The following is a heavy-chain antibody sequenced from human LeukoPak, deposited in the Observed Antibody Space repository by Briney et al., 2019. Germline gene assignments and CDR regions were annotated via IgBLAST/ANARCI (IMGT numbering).Heavy chain of an antibody. CDR2: IRGSRTSI. CDR1: GFTFSSYW. J-gene: IGHJ4*02. V-gene: IGHV3-48*02. Sequence: GVSLRLSCAASGFTFSSYWMHWVRQAPGKGLEWVAYIRGSRTSIYYADSVKGRFTISRDDAKNSLYLQMNSLRDEDTAVYYCARDSPAPPYPKKEYPMGDYWGQGTLVAVS. D-gene: IGHD2-2*01. CDR3: ARDSPAPPYPKKEYPMGDY.